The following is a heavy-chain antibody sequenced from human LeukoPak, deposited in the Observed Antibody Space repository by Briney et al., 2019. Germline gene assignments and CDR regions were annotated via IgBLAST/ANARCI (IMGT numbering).Heavy chain of an antibody. CDR3: AKDSHWILFDD. CDR2: IKQYGGDK. J-gene: IGHJ4*02. V-gene: IGHV3-7*03. Sequence: GGSLRLSCTTSGFSFSNHWMSWVRQAPGKGLEWVASIKQYGGDKYYVDSVKGRFTISRDNSKNTLYLQMNSLRDEDTAVYYCAKDSHWILFDDWGQGTLVTVSS. CDR1: GFSFSNHW. D-gene: IGHD2-2*03.